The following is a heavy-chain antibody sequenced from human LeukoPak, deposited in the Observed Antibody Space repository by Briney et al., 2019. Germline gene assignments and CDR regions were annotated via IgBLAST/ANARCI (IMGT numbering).Heavy chain of an antibody. CDR3: AMIDYYDSGAFDI. CDR1: GGSFSGYH. D-gene: IGHD3-22*01. CDR2: INHSGST. J-gene: IGHJ3*02. Sequence: SETLSLTCAVYGGSFSGYHWSWIRQPPGKGLEWSGEINHSGSTHYNPSLKSRVTISVDTSKNQFSLKLSSGTAADTAVYYCAMIDYYDSGAFDIWGQGTMVTVSS. V-gene: IGHV4-34*01.